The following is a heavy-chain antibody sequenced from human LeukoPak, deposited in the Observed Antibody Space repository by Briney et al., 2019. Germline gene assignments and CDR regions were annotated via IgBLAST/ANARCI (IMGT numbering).Heavy chain of an antibody. CDR1: DFSLSTPGMG. CDR2: IYYNDDK. Sequence: SGPTLVNPTQTLTLTCTFSDFSLSTPGMGVAWIRQPPEKAPESLVMIYYNDDKRYSPSLRSRLTITKDTSKNQVVLTMTNVDVVDTATYYCAHLVVTIDWRSYFDYWGQGILVTVSS. D-gene: IGHD3-9*01. J-gene: IGHJ4*02. CDR3: AHLVVTIDWRSYFDY. V-gene: IGHV2-5*01.